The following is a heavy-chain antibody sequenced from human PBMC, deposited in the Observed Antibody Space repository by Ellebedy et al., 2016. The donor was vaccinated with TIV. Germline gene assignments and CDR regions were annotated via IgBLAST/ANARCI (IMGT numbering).Heavy chain of an antibody. CDR2: IWFDGSLT. CDR1: GFTFTDFH. V-gene: IGHV3-33*01. D-gene: IGHD2-2*01. CDR3: ARGSAAPDY. J-gene: IGHJ4*02. Sequence: GESLKISCAASGFTFTDFHIPWVRQAPGTGLEWVAVIWFDGSLTFYADSVKGRFTLSRDNSRNTVYLQMNSLRAEDTAVYYCARGSAAPDYWGQGTLVTVSS.